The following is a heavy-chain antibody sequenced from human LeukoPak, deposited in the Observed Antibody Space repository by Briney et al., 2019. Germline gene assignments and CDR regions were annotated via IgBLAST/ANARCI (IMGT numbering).Heavy chain of an antibody. J-gene: IGHJ4*02. CDR2: ISSSSSYI. V-gene: IGHV3-21*01. Sequence: PGGSLRLSRAASGFTFSTFTMNWVRQAPGKGLEWVSYISSSSSYIYYADSVKGRFTISRDNTKKSLYLQINSLRAEDTAVYYCARDFSGYDYYFDYWGQGTLVTVSS. D-gene: IGHD5-12*01. CDR3: ARDFSGYDYYFDY. CDR1: GFTFSTFT.